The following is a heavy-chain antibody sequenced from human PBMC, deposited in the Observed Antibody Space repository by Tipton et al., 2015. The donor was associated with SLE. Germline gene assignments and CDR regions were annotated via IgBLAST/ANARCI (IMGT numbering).Heavy chain of an antibody. Sequence: GAEVKKPGESLNISCKGFGYSFSNYWIGWVRQMPGKGLEWMGIIYPGDSDTKYSPSFQGQVTISADKSISTAYLQWSSLKASDTAMYYCARRGPNDSSGYYYLSWFDPWGQGTLVTVSS. D-gene: IGHD3-22*01. CDR1: GYSFSNYW. V-gene: IGHV5-51*01. J-gene: IGHJ5*02. CDR3: ARRGPNDSSGYYYLSWFDP. CDR2: IYPGDSDT.